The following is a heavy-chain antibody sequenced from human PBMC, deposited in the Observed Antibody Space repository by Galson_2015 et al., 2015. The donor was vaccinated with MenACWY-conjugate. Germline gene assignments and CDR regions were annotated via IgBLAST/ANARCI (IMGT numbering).Heavy chain of an antibody. J-gene: IGHJ1*01. CDR1: GFTVSRYW. Sequence: SLRLSCAASGFTVSRYWMTWVRQAPGKGLEWVANINQAGSDKSYVDSVKGRFAISKDNAKNSMFLQMNRLTAEDTAVYYCARVDYNANGNVYWGQGTLVTVSS. V-gene: IGHV3-7*03. CDR3: ARVDYNANGNVY. CDR2: INQAGSDK. D-gene: IGHD4-11*01.